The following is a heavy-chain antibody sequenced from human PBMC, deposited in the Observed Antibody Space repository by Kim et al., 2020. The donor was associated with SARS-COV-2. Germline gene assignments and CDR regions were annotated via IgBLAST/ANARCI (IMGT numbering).Heavy chain of an antibody. J-gene: IGHJ6*02. V-gene: IGHV3-74*01. D-gene: IGHD4-17*01. CDR2: INSDGSST. Sequence: GGSLRLSCAASGFTFSSYWMHWVRQAPGKGLVWVSRINSDGSSTSYADSVKGRFTISRDNAKNTLYLQMNSLRAEDTAVYYCAGPPTVVTPADYYYYYGMDVWGQGTTVTVSS. CDR1: GFTFSSYW. CDR3: AGPPTVVTPADYYYYYGMDV.